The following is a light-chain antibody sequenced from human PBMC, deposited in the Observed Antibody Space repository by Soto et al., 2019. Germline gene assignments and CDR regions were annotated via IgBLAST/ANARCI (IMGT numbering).Light chain of an antibody. CDR3: QQYNNWPPWT. V-gene: IGKV3-15*01. J-gene: IGKJ3*01. Sequence: EIVMTQSPATLSVSPGERATLSCRASQSVSSNLAWYQQKPGQAPRLLIYGASTRATGIPARFSGSGSGTEFTLTISSLQSEDFAAYYCQQYNNWPPWTFGPGTKVDIK. CDR1: QSVSSN. CDR2: GAS.